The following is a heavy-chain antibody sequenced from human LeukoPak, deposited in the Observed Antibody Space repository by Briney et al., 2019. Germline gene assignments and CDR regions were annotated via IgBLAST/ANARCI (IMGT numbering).Heavy chain of an antibody. CDR3: ARGPTRAIGFDI. CDR1: GGSISSGSYY. J-gene: IGHJ3*02. Sequence: SQTLSLTCTVSGGSISSGSYYWRWIRQPAGKGLEWIGRIYSSGSTNYNPSLKSRVALSVDTSKNQFSLKLSSVTAADTAVYYCARGPTRAIGFDIWGQGTTVTVS. CDR2: IYSSGST. V-gene: IGHV4-61*02.